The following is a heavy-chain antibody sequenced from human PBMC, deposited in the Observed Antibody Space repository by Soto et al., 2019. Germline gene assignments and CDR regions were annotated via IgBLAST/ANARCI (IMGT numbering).Heavy chain of an antibody. CDR3: AREAAAERNYYGLDG. CDR2: ISGYNGNT. CDR1: GYIFSRYG. Sequence: QVQLVQSGPEVRKPGASVKVSCKASGYIFSRYGISWVRQAPGQGLEWMAWISGYNGNTKFGERVQGRVNVTTDTSTSTAYMELRSLRSDDTAVYYCAREAAAERNYYGLDGWGQGPTVIVSS. D-gene: IGHD6-13*01. V-gene: IGHV1-18*04. J-gene: IGHJ6*02.